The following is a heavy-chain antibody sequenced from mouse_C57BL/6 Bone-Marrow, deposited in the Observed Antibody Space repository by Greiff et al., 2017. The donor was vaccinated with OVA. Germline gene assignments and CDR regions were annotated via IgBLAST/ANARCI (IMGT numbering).Heavy chain of an antibody. V-gene: IGHV1-64*01. CDR1: GYTFTSYW. Sequence: VQLQQPGAELVKPGASVKLSCKASGYTFTSYWMHWVKQRPGHGLEWIGMIHPNSGSTNYNQKFKSKATLTVDTSSSPAYMQLSSLTSEDSAVYYCARVVGTMGTTAYWGQGTRVTVSA. D-gene: IGHD2-14*01. J-gene: IGHJ3*01. CDR2: IHPNSGST. CDR3: ARVVGTMGTTAY.